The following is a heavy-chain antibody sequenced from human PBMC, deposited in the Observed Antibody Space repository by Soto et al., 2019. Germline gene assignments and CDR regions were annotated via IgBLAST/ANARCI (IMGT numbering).Heavy chain of an antibody. CDR1: GGSITSHSW. J-gene: IGHJ6*02. Sequence: SETLSLTCAVSGGSITSHSWWSWVRQPPGKGLEWIGYVHDSWGSNYNPSLKSRVAISLDTSKSQFSLKLTSVTATDTAVYYCARQGFGALHGLVDVWGQGTTVTVSS. CDR3: ARQGFGALHGLVDV. V-gene: IGHV4-4*02. CDR2: VHDSWGS. D-gene: IGHD3-10*01.